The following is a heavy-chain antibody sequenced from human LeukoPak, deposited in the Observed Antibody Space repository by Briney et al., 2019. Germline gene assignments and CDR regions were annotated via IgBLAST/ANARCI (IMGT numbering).Heavy chain of an antibody. CDR1: GFTFSTYA. CDR3: ARAGITMIVAKSDY. CDR2: ISYDGSNK. J-gene: IGHJ4*02. Sequence: PGESLTLSCAASGFTFSTYAMTWVRQAPGKGLEWVAVISYDGSNKYYADSVKGRFTISRDNAKNSLYLQMNSLRAEDTAVYYCARAGITMIVAKSDYWGQGTLVTVSS. V-gene: IGHV3-30*03. D-gene: IGHD3-22*01.